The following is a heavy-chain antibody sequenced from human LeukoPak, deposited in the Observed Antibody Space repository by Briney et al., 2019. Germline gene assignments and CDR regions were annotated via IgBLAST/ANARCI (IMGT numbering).Heavy chain of an antibody. Sequence: GGSLRLSCAASGFTFSSYAMSWVRQAPGKGLEWVSAISGSGGSTYYADCVKGRFTISRDNSKNTLYLQMNSLRAEDTAVYYCAKGGDSSSPEAAPSYYYCYYFMDVWGKGTTVTVSS. D-gene: IGHD6-6*01. J-gene: IGHJ6*03. CDR2: ISGSGGST. CDR1: GFTFSSYA. V-gene: IGHV3-23*01. CDR3: AKGGDSSSPEAAPSYYYCYYFMDV.